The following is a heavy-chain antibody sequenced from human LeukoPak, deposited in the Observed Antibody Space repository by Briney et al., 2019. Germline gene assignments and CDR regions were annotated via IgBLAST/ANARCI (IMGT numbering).Heavy chain of an antibody. V-gene: IGHV3-30*18. CDR1: RFTFSSYG. J-gene: IGHJ4*02. Sequence: PGRSLRLSCAASRFTFSSYGMHWVRQAPGNGLEWVALISYDGSNKYYTDSVKGRFTISRDNSKNTLYLQMDSLRAEDTAVYYCAKDRGYSYGYFDYWGQATLVTVSS. CDR3: AKDRGYSYGYFDY. D-gene: IGHD5-18*01. CDR2: ISYDGSNK.